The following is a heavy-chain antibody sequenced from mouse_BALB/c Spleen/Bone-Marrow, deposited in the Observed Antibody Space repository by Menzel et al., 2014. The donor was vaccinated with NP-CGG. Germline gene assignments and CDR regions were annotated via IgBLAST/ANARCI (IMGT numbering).Heavy chain of an antibody. CDR2: IRLKSHNYAT. CDR1: GFTFSNYW. CDR3: TTGFAY. Sequence: EVQVVESGGGLVQPGGSMKLSCIASGFTFSNYWMNWVRQSPEKGLDWVAEIRLKSHNYATHYAESVKGRFTISRDDSKSSVYLQMNTLKAEDTGIYFCTTGFAYWGQGTLVTVSA. J-gene: IGHJ3*01. V-gene: IGHV6-6*02.